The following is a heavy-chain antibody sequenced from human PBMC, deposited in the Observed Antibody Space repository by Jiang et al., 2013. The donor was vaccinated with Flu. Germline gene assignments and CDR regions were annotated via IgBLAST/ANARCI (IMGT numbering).Heavy chain of an antibody. J-gene: IGHJ4*02. D-gene: IGHD3-3*01. CDR1: GFTFHAFA. V-gene: IGHV3-64D*06. Sequence: QLVESGGGLVQPGGSLRLSCSASGFTFHAFALHWVRQAPGKGLEYVSSISDDGHNTYYSDSVKGRFTSSRDNSQSTIYLQMNSLRPEDTAIYYCVRSGGLRFLEWFPDWGQGALVTVSS. CDR2: ISDDGHNT. CDR3: VRSGGLRFLEWFPD.